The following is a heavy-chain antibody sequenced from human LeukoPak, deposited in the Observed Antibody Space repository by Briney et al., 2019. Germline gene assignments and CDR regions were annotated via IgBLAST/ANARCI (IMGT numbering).Heavy chain of an antibody. CDR3: ASEAHRGGGFDQ. V-gene: IGHV4-39*01. CDR1: GGSISSSSYY. D-gene: IGHD3-16*01. Sequence: SETLSLTCTVSGGSISSSSYYWGWIRQPPGKGLEWIGSIYYSGSTYYNPSLKSRVTISVDTSKNQFSLTLSSVTAADTAVYYCASEAHRGGGFDQWGQGTLVTVSS. J-gene: IGHJ4*02. CDR2: IYYSGST.